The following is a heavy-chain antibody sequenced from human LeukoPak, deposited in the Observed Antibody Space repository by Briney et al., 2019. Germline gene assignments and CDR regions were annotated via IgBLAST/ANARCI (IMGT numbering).Heavy chain of an antibody. Sequence: PSETLSLTCTVSGGSISSSSYYWGWIRQPPGKGLEWIGSIYYSGSTNYNPSLKSRVTISVDTSKNQLSLKLSSVTAADTAVYYCARDRRITIFGVVIFDYWGQGTLVTVSS. D-gene: IGHD3-3*01. CDR3: ARDRRITIFGVVIFDY. CDR2: IYYSGST. J-gene: IGHJ4*02. CDR1: GGSISSSSYY. V-gene: IGHV4-39*07.